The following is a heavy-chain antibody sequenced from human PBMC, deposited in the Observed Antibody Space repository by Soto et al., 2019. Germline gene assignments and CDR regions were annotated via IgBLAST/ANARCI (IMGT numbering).Heavy chain of an antibody. CDR2: ISGSGGST. Sequence: GGPLRLSCAASGFTFSSYAMSWVRQAPGKGLEWVSAISGSGGSTYYADSVKGRFTISRDNSKNTLYLQMNSLRAEDAAVYYCASEDYDFWSGYYTRSYFDYWGHGTLVTVSS. CDR3: ASEDYDFWSGYYTRSYFDY. D-gene: IGHD3-3*01. J-gene: IGHJ4*01. CDR1: GFTFSSYA. V-gene: IGHV3-23*01.